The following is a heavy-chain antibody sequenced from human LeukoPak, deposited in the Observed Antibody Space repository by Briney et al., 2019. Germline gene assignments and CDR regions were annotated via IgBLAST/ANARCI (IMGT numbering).Heavy chain of an antibody. J-gene: IGHJ4*02. CDR1: GFTFSSYW. CDR3: ARLITFGGVIVIPIGESYFDY. D-gene: IGHD3-16*02. CDR2: IKQDGSEK. Sequence: PGGSLRLSCAASGFTFSSYWMSWVRQAPGKGLEWVANIKQDGSEKYYVDSVKGRFTISRDNAKNSLYLQMNSLRAEDTAVYYCARLITFGGVIVIPIGESYFDYWGQGTLVTVSS. V-gene: IGHV3-7*01.